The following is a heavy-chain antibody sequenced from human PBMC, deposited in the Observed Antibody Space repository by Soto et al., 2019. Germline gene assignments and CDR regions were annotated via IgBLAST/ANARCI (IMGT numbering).Heavy chain of an antibody. CDR3: ARDRRYQLLPTLNYYYYYGMDV. D-gene: IGHD2-2*01. Sequence: SETLSLTSTVSGGSISSGDYYWSWIRQPPGKGLEWIGYIYYSGSTYYNPSLKSRVTISVDTSKNQFSLKLSSVTAADTAVYYCARDRRYQLLPTLNYYYYYGMDVWGQGTTVTVSS. CDR1: GGSISSGDYY. V-gene: IGHV4-30-4*01. J-gene: IGHJ6*02. CDR2: IYYSGST.